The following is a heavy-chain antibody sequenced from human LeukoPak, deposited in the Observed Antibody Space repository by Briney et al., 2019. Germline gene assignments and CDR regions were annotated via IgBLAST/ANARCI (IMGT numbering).Heavy chain of an antibody. V-gene: IGHV1-2*02. CDR2: INPKNGGT. CDR1: GYTFRDYY. Sequence: ASVKVSCXTSGYTFRDYYMHWFRQAPGQGLEWMGWINPKNGGTNYAQKFQGRVTMTRDTSFSTAYMELSRLRSDDTAVYYCARGPNTAAFDYWGQGTLVTVSS. CDR3: ARGPNTAAFDY. D-gene: IGHD6-13*01. J-gene: IGHJ4*02.